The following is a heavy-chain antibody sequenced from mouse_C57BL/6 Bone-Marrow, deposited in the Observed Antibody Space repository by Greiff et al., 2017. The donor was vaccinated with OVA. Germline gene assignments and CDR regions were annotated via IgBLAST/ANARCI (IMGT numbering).Heavy chain of an antibody. D-gene: IGHD3-2*02. CDR1: GYTFTSSW. Sequence: QVQLQQPGAELVKPGASVKMSCKASGYTFTSSWITWVKQRPGQGLEWIGDIYPGSGSTNYNEKFKSKATLTVDTSSSTAYMQLSSLTSEDSAVYYCARSRDSSGPWFAYWGQGTLVTVSA. J-gene: IGHJ3*01. CDR3: ARSRDSSGPWFAY. V-gene: IGHV1-55*01. CDR2: IYPGSGST.